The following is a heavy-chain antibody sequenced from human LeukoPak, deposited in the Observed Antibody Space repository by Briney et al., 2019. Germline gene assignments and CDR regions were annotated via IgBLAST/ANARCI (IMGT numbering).Heavy chain of an antibody. CDR2: IYSGGST. Sequence: PGGSLRLSCAASGFTVSSNYMSWVRQAPGKGLEWVSVIYSGGSTYYADSVKGRFTISRHNSKNTLYLQMNSLRAEDTAVYYCAREGVGATGYYYYGMDVRGQGTTVTVSS. CDR1: GFTVSSNY. V-gene: IGHV3-53*04. CDR3: AREGVGATGYYYYGMDV. J-gene: IGHJ6*02. D-gene: IGHD1-26*01.